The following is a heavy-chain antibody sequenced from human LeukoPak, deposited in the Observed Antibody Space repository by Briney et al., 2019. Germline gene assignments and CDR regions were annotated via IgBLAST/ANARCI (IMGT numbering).Heavy chain of an antibody. D-gene: IGHD5-18*01. V-gene: IGHV3-23*01. CDR3: AKGTYTYFDF. Sequence: GGSLRLSCAVSGFTFSTYAMSWVRQAPGKGLEWVSTVSGGGGSRHYADSVKGRFTISRDNSKNTLSLQMSSLRAEDTAVYYCAKGTYTYFDFWGQGILVTVSS. J-gene: IGHJ4*02. CDR2: VSGGGGSR. CDR1: GFTFSTYA.